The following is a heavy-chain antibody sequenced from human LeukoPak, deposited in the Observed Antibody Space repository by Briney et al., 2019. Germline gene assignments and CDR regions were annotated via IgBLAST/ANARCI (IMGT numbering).Heavy chain of an antibody. V-gene: IGHV3-48*04. Sequence: GGSLRLSCAASGFTFSLFGMRWVRQAPGGGREWIAYISSRRRTIIYADSVQGRFTISRDNAKNSFYLQMNNLRAEDTAVYYCARDGDSAGYYYGPFDNWGQGTLVTVSS. D-gene: IGHD3-22*01. CDR3: ARDGDSAGYYYGPFDN. J-gene: IGHJ4*02. CDR2: ISSRRRTI. CDR1: GFTFSLFG.